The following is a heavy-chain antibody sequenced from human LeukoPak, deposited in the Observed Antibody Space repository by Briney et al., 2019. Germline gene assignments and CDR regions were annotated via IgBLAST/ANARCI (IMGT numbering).Heavy chain of an antibody. CDR2: IRYDGSNK. D-gene: IGHD2-2*01. Sequence: PGGSLRLSCAASGFTFSSYGMHWVRQAPGKGLEWVAFIRYDGSNKYYADSVKGRFTISRDNSKNTLYLQMNSLRAEDTAVYYCAKLSGDLGYCSNTSCYVYYYYYMDVWGKGTTVTVSS. J-gene: IGHJ6*03. V-gene: IGHV3-30*02. CDR1: GFTFSSYG. CDR3: AKLSGDLGYCSNTSCYVYYYYYMDV.